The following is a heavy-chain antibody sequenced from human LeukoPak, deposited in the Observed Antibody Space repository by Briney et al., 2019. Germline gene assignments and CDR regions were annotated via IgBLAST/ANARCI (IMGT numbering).Heavy chain of an antibody. J-gene: IGHJ4*02. D-gene: IGHD5-18*01. CDR2: ISYDGSNK. Sequence: PGGSLRLSCAASGFTFSSYAMHWVRQAPGKGLEWVAVISYDGSNKYYADSVMGRFTISRDNSKNTLYLQMNSLRAEDTAVYYCARGTGYSYGYEPDYWGQGTLVTVSS. CDR1: GFTFSSYA. CDR3: ARGTGYSYGYEPDY. V-gene: IGHV3-30-3*01.